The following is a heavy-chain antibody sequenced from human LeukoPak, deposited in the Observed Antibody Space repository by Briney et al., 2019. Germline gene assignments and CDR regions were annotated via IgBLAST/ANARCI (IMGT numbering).Heavy chain of an antibody. CDR3: ARYRMTTGNLPGMDV. D-gene: IGHD1-7*01. V-gene: IGHV1-18*01. CDR1: GYTFTTHG. CDR2: ISAYNGNT. Sequence: ASVKVSCKASGYTFTTHGFSWVRQAPGQGLEWMGWISAYNGNTNYAQKLQGRVTVTTDTSTSTAYMELRNLTSDDTAVYYCARYRMTTGNLPGMDVWGQGTTVTVSS. J-gene: IGHJ6*02.